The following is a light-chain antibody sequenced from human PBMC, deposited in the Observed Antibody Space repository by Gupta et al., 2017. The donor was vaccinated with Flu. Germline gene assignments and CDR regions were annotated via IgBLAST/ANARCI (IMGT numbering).Light chain of an antibody. V-gene: IGKV1-5*03. J-gene: IGKJ1*01. CDR3: QQDNRYPWT. Sequence: IQMTQSPSTLSASEGDRVTITCRASENINTYLAWYQQKPGTAPKLLIQEASSLESGVPSRFSGRGSGTEFTLTISSRHPDDFGTYLCQQDNRYPWTFGQATRVDIE. CDR2: EAS. CDR1: ENINTY.